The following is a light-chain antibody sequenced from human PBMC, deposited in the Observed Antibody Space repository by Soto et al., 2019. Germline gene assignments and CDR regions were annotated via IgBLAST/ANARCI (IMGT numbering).Light chain of an antibody. Sequence: QSVLTQPPSASGTPGQRVTIFCYGSSSNIGSYTVNWYQQLPGTAPKLLIYSNNQRPSGVPDRFSGSKSGTSASPAISGLQSEDEADYYCAAWFDSLNAYVFGTGTKVTVL. V-gene: IGLV1-44*01. CDR1: SSNIGSYT. J-gene: IGLJ1*01. CDR3: AAWFDSLNAYV. CDR2: SNN.